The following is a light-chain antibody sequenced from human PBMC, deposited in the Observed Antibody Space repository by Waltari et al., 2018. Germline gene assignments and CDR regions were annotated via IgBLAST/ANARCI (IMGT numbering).Light chain of an antibody. CDR3: SSFTSTNTWV. CDR1: GSDIGGYTY. Sequence: QSALTQPASVSGSPGQAITLSCTGTGSDIGGYTYVSWYQQHPGKAPKLLIYCVSSRSSGVSNRFSGSKSGYAASLTISGLQAEDEAHYYCSSFTSTNTWVFGGGTKLTVL. CDR2: CVS. J-gene: IGLJ3*02. V-gene: IGLV2-14*03.